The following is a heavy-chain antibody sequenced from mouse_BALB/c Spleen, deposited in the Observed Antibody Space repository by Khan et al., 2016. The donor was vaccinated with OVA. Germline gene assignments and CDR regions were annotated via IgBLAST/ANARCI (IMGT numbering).Heavy chain of an antibody. J-gene: IGHJ3*01. CDR1: GYTFTDYY. CDR3: ARRNYFGYTFAY. V-gene: IGHV1-77*01. D-gene: IGHD1-2*01. Sequence: QVRLQQAGAELARPVAAVILSCNASGYTFTDYYINWVKQRTGQGLAWIGEISPGSGDTYYNERFKRKATLTADKSSSTAYLKLSSLTSEASAVYFCARRNYFGYTFAYWGQGTLVTVSA. CDR2: ISPGSGDT.